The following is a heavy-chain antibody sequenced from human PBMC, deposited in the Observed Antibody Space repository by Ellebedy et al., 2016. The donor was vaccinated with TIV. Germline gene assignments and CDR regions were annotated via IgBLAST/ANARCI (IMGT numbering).Heavy chain of an antibody. CDR2: ISGSGGST. Sequence: GESLKISCAASGFTFSSYAMSWVRQAPGKGLEWVSAISGSGGSTYYADSVKGRFTISRDNSKNTLYLQMNSLRAEDTAVYYCAKKQQLEGVYYYYGMDVWGQGTTVTVSS. V-gene: IGHV3-23*01. D-gene: IGHD6-13*01. CDR1: GFTFSSYA. J-gene: IGHJ6*02. CDR3: AKKQQLEGVYYYYGMDV.